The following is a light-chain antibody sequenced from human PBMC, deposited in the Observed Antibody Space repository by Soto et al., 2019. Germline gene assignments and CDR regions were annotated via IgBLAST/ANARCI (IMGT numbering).Light chain of an antibody. J-gene: IGLJ2*01. Sequence: QSVLTQPRSVSGSPGQSVTISCTGGSSDINYHYVSWYQQYPGRSPQLIIFDVNKRPSGVPDRFSGAESGDTASLTISGLQTEDEADYFCCSYAGSKMIRFGGGTKLTVL. CDR1: SSDINYHY. CDR2: DVN. CDR3: CSYAGSKMIR. V-gene: IGLV2-11*01.